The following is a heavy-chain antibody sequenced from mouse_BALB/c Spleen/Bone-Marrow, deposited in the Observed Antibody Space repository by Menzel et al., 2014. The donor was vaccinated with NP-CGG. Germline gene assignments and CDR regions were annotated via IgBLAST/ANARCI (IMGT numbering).Heavy chain of an antibody. CDR1: GFDFSGFW. CDR3: ARLGYYGGFAY. Sequence: EVKLMESGGGLVQPGGSLKLSCAASGFDFSGFWMGWVRQTPGKGLEWIGEINPDSSTINYTPSLKDRFIISRDNAKNTLYLQMSKVRSEDTALYYCARLGYYGGFAYWGQGTLVTASA. V-gene: IGHV4-1*02. CDR2: INPDSSTI. D-gene: IGHD2-3*01. J-gene: IGHJ3*01.